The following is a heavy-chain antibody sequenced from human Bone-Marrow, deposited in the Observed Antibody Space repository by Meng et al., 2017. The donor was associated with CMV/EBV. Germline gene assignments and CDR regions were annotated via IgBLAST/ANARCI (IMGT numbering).Heavy chain of an antibody. CDR3: AAEVLPGIAAAGTSTYYYYYGMDV. Sequence: SVKVSCQASGVTFTSSAVQWVRQAGGQHLEWIGSIVVGSGNTNYAQKFQERVTITRDMSTSTAYMELSSLRAEDTAVYYCAAEVLPGIAAAGTSTYYYYYGMDVWGQGTTVTVSS. D-gene: IGHD6-13*01. CDR1: GVTFTSSA. V-gene: IGHV1-58*01. CDR2: IVVGSGNT. J-gene: IGHJ6*02.